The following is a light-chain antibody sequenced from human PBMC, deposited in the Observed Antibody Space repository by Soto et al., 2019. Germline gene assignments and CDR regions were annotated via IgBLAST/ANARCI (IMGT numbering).Light chain of an antibody. CDR3: QQYSNYWT. V-gene: IGKV1-5*01. J-gene: IGKJ1*01. CDR2: DGS. Sequence: DIQMTQSPSTLSASVGDRVTITCRASQSISSWLAWYQQKPGKAPKLLIYDGSSLESGVPSRFRGSGSGTEFTLTISSLQPDDCATYYCQQYSNYWTFGQGTKVEVK. CDR1: QSISSW.